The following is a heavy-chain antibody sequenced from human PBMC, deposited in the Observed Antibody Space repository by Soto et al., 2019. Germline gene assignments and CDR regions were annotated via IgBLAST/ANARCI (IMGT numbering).Heavy chain of an antibody. CDR3: ASRGGIVVVPAAMNYGDWDEYYFDY. V-gene: IGHV4-39*01. CDR2: IYYSGST. D-gene: IGHD2-2*01. CDR1: GGSISSSSYY. J-gene: IGHJ4*02. Sequence: SETLSLTCTVSGGSISSSSYYWGWIRQPPGKGLKWIGSIYYSGSTYYNPSLKSRVTISVDTSKNQFSLKLSSVTAADTAVYYCASRGGIVVVPAAMNYGDWDEYYFDYWGQGTLVTVSS.